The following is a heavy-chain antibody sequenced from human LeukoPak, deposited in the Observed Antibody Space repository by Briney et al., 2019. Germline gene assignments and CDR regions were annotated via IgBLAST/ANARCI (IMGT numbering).Heavy chain of an antibody. CDR2: ISTYNGNT. V-gene: IGHV1-18*01. CDR1: GYTFNTYA. CDR3: ARVALGSWYFDL. Sequence: ASVKVSCKASGYTFNTYAISWVRQAPGQGLEWMGWISTYNGNTNYAQKFQGRVTLTTDTSTRTAYMDLRSLRSDDTAVYHCARVALGSWYFDLWGRGTLVTVSS. D-gene: IGHD2-15*01. J-gene: IGHJ2*01.